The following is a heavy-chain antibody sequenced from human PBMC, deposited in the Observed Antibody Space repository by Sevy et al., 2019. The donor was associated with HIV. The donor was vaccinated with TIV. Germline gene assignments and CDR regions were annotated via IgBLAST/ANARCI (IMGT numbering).Heavy chain of an antibody. D-gene: IGHD1-26*01. J-gene: IGHJ6*02. Sequence: GGSLRLSCAASGFSFSTYRMNWVRQAPGKGLEWVSSVTSLSNYIYYADSVKGRFTISRDNAKNSLYLQMNSLRAEDTAVYYCARALVNWDGVGVWGQGTTVTVSS. CDR1: GFSFSTYR. V-gene: IGHV3-21*06. CDR3: ARALVNWDGVGV. CDR2: VTSLSNYI.